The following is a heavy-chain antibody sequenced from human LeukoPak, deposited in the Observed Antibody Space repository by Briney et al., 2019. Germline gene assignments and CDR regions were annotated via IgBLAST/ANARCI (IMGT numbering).Heavy chain of an antibody. CDR3: ARANYYGSGPETFDI. CDR2: IYYGGST. D-gene: IGHD3-10*01. Sequence: PSETLSLTCSVSGGSISTYYWTWIRQPPGKGLEWIGYIYYGGSTNYNPSLKSRVTISVDTSKNQFSLNLSSVTATDTAVYYCARANYYGSGPETFDIWGQGTMVTVSS. V-gene: IGHV4-59*01. CDR1: GGSISTYY. J-gene: IGHJ3*02.